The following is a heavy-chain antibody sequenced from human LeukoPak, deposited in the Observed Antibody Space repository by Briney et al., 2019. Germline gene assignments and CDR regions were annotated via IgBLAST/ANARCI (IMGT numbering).Heavy chain of an antibody. CDR3: TRETIVVVVVAGVDYMDV. V-gene: IGHV4-38-2*02. D-gene: IGHD2-15*01. CDR1: GYSISSGHN. Sequence: PSETLSLTCSVSGYSISSGHNWGWIRQAPGKGLEWIGSIYHSGKTYYNPSLKSRVTISIDTSKNEFFLKLSSVTAADTAVYYCTRETIVVVVVAGVDYMDVWGKGTTVTVSS. CDR2: IYHSGKT. J-gene: IGHJ6*03.